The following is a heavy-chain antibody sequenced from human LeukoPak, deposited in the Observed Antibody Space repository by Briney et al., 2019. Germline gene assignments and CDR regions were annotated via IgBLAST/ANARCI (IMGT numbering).Heavy chain of an antibody. CDR3: AKDLGRYRNNYFDY. V-gene: IGHV3-23*01. J-gene: IGHJ4*02. CDR1: GFTFRSYA. D-gene: IGHD1-26*01. CDR2: ISGSGGST. Sequence: GGSLRLSCAASGFTFRSYAMSWVRQAPGKGLEWVSVISGSGGSTYSADSVKGRFAISRDSSKNTLYLQMNGLRGEDTAVYYCAKDLGRYRNNYFDYWGQGTLVTVSS.